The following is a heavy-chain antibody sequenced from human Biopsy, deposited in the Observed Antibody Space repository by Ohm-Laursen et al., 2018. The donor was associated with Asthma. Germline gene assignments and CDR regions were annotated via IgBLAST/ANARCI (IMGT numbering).Heavy chain of an antibody. V-gene: IGHV4-59*11. D-gene: IGHD2-15*01. CDR2: VPHTGST. J-gene: IGHJ5*02. CDR1: GGSIRSHD. Sequence: SETPSLTCSVSGGSIRSHDWTWIRLPPGKGLEYIGDVPHTGSTNYNPSLKSRVTMSLDTSKSQFSLRLNSVTPADTAVYYCARLADCSGGACYSYGWFDPWGQGTRVTVSS. CDR3: ARLADCSGGACYSYGWFDP.